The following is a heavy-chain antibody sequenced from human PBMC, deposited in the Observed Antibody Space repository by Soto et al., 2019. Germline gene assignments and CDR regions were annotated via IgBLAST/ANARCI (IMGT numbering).Heavy chain of an antibody. J-gene: IGHJ6*02. Sequence: GPTLVNPTQTLTLTCTFSGFSLSTSGMCVSWIRQPPGKALEWLALIDWDDDKYYSTSLKTRLTISKDTSKNQVVLTMTNMDPVDTATYYCARTPLGYCSGGSCLPYYYYYGMDVWGQGTTVTVSS. D-gene: IGHD2-15*01. CDR2: IDWDDDK. CDR1: GFSLSTSGMC. CDR3: ARTPLGYCSGGSCLPYYYYYGMDV. V-gene: IGHV2-70*01.